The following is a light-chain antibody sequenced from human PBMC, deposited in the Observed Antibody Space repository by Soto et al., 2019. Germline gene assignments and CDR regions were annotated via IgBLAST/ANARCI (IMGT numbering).Light chain of an antibody. CDR3: SSYTSISTGV. CDR2: EVS. V-gene: IGLV2-14*01. J-gene: IGLJ2*01. CDR1: SSDVGNYAY. Sequence: QSVLTQPASVSGSPGQSITISCTGTSSDVGNYAYVSWYQQHPGKAPKLMIYEVSNRPSGVSNRFSGSKSGNTASLTISGLQAEDEADYYCSSYTSISTGVFGGGTKLTVL.